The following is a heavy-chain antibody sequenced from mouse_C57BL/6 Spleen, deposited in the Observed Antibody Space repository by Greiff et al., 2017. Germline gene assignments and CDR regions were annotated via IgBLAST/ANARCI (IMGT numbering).Heavy chain of an antibody. Sequence: VKLMESGPELVKPGASVKISCKASGYAFSSSWMNWVKQRPGKGLEWIGRIYPGDGDTNYNGKFKGKATLTADKSSSTAYMQLSSLTSEDSAVYFCARDDYDDAMDYWGQGTSVTVSS. CDR2: IYPGDGDT. CDR3: ARDDYDDAMDY. D-gene: IGHD2-4*01. J-gene: IGHJ4*01. CDR1: GYAFSSSW. V-gene: IGHV1-82*01.